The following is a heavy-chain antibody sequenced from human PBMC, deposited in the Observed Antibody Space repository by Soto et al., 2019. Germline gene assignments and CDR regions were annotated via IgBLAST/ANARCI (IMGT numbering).Heavy chain of an antibody. J-gene: IGHJ6*02. CDR2: IYYSGNT. CDR3: ASSLYYDFWSGYYDYYYGMDV. CDR1: GESINTAHYY. Sequence: SETLSLTCTVSGESINTAHYYWSWVRQPPGKGLEWIGYIYYSGNTYYNPSLQSRVIISLDTSKNQFSLKLTSVTAADTAVYYCASSLYYDFWSGYYDYYYGMDVWGQGTTVT. D-gene: IGHD3-3*01. V-gene: IGHV4-30-4*01.